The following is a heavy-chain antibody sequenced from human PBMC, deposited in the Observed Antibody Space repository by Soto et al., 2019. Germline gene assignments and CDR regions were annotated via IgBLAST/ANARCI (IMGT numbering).Heavy chain of an antibody. Sequence: ETLSLTCTVSGGSISSSSYYWGWIRQPPGKGLEWIGSIYYSGSTYYNPSLKSRVTISVDTSKNQFSLKLSSVTAADTAVYYCARANFGFYYYGSGSYYNWFDPWGQGTLVTVSS. CDR3: ARANFGFYYYGSGSYYNWFDP. D-gene: IGHD3-10*01. J-gene: IGHJ5*02. CDR2: IYYSGST. V-gene: IGHV4-39*01. CDR1: GGSISSSSYY.